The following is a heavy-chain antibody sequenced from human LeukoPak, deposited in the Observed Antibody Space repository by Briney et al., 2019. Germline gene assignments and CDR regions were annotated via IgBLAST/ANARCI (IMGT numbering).Heavy chain of an antibody. CDR1: GFTFDDYA. CDR3: AKARLYGDYPPDAFDI. D-gene: IGHD4-17*01. CDR2: ISWNSGSI. Sequence: GRSLRLSCAASGFTFDDYAMHWVRHAPGKGLEWVSGISWNSGSIGYADSVKGRFTISRDNAKNSLYLQMNSLRAEDTALYYCAKARLYGDYPPDAFDIWGQGTMVTVSS. V-gene: IGHV3-9*01. J-gene: IGHJ3*02.